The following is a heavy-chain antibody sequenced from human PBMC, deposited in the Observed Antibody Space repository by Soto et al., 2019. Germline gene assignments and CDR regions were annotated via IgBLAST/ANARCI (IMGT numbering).Heavy chain of an antibody. CDR1: GFTVSSNY. D-gene: IGHD3-10*01. V-gene: IGHV3-66*01. Sequence: PGGSLRLSCAASGFTVSSNYMSWVRQAPGKGLEWVSVIYSGGSTYYADSVKGRFTISRDNSKNTLYLQMNSLRAEDTAVYYCARDITMVRGVNFYYYGMDVWGQGTTVTAP. CDR3: ARDITMVRGVNFYYYGMDV. J-gene: IGHJ6*02. CDR2: IYSGGST.